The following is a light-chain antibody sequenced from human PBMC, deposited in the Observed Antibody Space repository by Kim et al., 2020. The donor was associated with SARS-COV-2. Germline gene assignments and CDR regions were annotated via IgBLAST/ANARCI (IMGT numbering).Light chain of an antibody. V-gene: IGLV4-69*01. Sequence: SDRLPSSLSTGQSDYDIAWLQQQPGKGPRYLMRLYSDGRHTKGDGIPDRFSGSTSGSEYSLTISSLQSEDEADYYCQTWGSGIGVFGGGTQLTVL. J-gene: IGLJ2*01. CDR1: TGQSDYD. CDR2: LYSDGRH. CDR3: QTWGSGIGV.